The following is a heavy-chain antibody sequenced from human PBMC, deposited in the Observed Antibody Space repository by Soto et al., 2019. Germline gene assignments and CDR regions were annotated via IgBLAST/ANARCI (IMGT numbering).Heavy chain of an antibody. CDR1: GGTFSSYA. Sequence: QVQLVQSGAEVKKPGSSVKVSCKASGGTFSSYAISWVRQAPGQGLEWMGGIIPLFGTANYAQKFQGRVTITADESTSTAYMELSILRSEDTAVYYCARGGVVVVPAAILVAYYYGMDVWGQGTTVTVSS. CDR2: IIPLFGTA. J-gene: IGHJ6*02. CDR3: ARGGVVVVPAAILVAYYYGMDV. V-gene: IGHV1-69*01. D-gene: IGHD2-2*01.